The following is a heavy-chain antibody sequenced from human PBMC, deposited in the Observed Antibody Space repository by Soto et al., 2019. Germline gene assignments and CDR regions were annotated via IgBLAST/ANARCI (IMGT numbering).Heavy chain of an antibody. D-gene: IGHD6-13*01. CDR3: AKDRNGVVAAADYYGMDV. CDR1: GFTLSSYA. V-gene: IGHV3-23*01. J-gene: IGHJ6*02. CDR2: ISGSGGST. Sequence: VGSLRLSFAASGFTLSSYAMSWVRQAPGKGLEWVSAISGSGGSTYYADSVKGLFTISRDNSKNTLYLQMSSLRAEDTAVYYCAKDRNGVVAAADYYGMDVWGQGTTVTVSS.